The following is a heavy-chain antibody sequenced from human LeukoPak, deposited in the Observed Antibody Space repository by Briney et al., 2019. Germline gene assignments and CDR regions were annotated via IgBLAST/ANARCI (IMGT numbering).Heavy chain of an antibody. D-gene: IGHD3-22*01. Sequence: AETLSLTCTVSGGSISSYYWSWIRQPAGRGLEWIGRIQSSGSTNYNPSLKSRVTMSVDTSKNQFSLKLSSVAAADTAVYYCASQTYYYDSSGSNAFDIWGQGTMVTVSS. CDR3: ASQTYYYDSSGSNAFDI. V-gene: IGHV4-4*07. CDR2: IQSSGST. CDR1: GGSISSYY. J-gene: IGHJ3*02.